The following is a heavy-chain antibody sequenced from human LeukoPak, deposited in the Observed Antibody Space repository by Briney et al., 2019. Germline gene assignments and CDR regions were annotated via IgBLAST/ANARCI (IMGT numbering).Heavy chain of an antibody. V-gene: IGHV1-46*01. CDR2: INPSGGST. CDR1: GYTFTSYY. D-gene: IGHD3-22*01. CDR3: ARGTYDSSGYYGAFDI. J-gene: IGHJ3*02. Sequence: ASVKVSCKASGYTFTSYYMHWVRQAPGQGLEWMGIINPSGGSTSYVQKFQGRVTMTRDTSTSTVYMELSSLRSEDTAVYYCARGTYDSSGYYGAFDIWGQGTMVTVSS.